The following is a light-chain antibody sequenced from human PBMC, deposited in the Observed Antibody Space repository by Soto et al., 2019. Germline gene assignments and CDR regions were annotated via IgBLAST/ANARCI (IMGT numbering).Light chain of an antibody. J-gene: IGKJ2*02. V-gene: IGKV3-11*01. CDR3: QQRGKCPST. Sequence: EVVLTQSPDTLSLSPGESATLSCRASQTLDRYVAWYQQQVGQAPRLLIYDAYTRATGVGARFTGSGSATDFRLTITSLEPEDFAVYLCQQRGKCPSTLVPGTKVEMK. CDR1: QTLDRY. CDR2: DAY.